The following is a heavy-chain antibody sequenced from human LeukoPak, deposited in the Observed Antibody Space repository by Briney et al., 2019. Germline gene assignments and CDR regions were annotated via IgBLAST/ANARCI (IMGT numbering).Heavy chain of an antibody. CDR2: IWYDGSNK. CDR1: GFTFSSYG. CDR3: AKDRGEMATITFDY. Sequence: GRSLRLSCAASGFTFSSYGMHWVRQAPGKGLEWVAVIWYDGSNKYYADSVKGRFTTSRDNSKNTLYLQMNSLRAEDTAVYYCAKDRGEMATITFDYWGQGTLVTVSS. V-gene: IGHV3-33*06. D-gene: IGHD5-24*01. J-gene: IGHJ4*02.